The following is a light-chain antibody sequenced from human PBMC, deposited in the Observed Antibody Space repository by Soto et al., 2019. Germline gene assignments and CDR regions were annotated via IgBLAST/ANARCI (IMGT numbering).Light chain of an antibody. CDR2: EVR. CDR3: SSYTRASTYV. Sequence: QSALTQPASVSGSPGQSITISCTGTSSDVGAYDYVSWYQHLPGKAPKLMIYEVRDRPSGVSSRFSGSKSGNTASLTISGLQAEDEADYYCSSYTRASTYVFGTGTKVTVL. J-gene: IGLJ1*01. V-gene: IGLV2-14*01. CDR1: SSDVGAYDY.